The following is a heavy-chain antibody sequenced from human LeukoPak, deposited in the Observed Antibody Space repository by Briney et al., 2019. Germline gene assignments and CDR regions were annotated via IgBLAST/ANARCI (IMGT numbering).Heavy chain of an antibody. CDR2: ISGSGGST. Sequence: GGSLTLSCAASGCTFRSYAMSWVRQAPAKGLEWVSAISGSGGSTDYADSVKGRFTISRDNSKNTLYMQMNSLRAEDRAVYYCASYDSSGYYHYFDYWGQGTLVTVSS. J-gene: IGHJ4*02. CDR1: GCTFRSYA. V-gene: IGHV3-23*01. D-gene: IGHD3-22*01. CDR3: ASYDSSGYYHYFDY.